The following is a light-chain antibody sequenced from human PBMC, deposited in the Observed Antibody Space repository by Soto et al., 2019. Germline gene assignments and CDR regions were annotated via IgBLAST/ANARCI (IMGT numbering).Light chain of an antibody. J-gene: IGLJ1*01. V-gene: IGLV1-44*01. CDR3: AAWDDSLDAYV. CDR1: WSNIGRNT. CDR2: TNN. Sequence: QSVLTQPPSASGTPGQRVTIPCSGRWSNIGRNTVNWYQQLPGTAPKLVIYTNNQRPSGVPDRISGSKSGTSASLAISGLQSEDEAEYYCAAWDDSLDAYVFGTGTKLTVL.